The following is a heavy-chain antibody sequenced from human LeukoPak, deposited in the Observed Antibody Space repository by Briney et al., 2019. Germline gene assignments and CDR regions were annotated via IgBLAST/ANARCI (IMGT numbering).Heavy chain of an antibody. CDR2: ISHDETKK. CDR3: ARTATGSSYHSVFDY. D-gene: IGHD3-16*02. Sequence: PGRSLRLSCAASGFTFNDYGLHWVRQAPGKGLEWVALISHDETKKYYADSEKGRFTVSRDKSKNTLYLQMNSLGPDDTAPYYCARTATGSSYHSVFDYWGQGTLVTVSS. J-gene: IGHJ4*02. V-gene: IGHV3-30*03. CDR1: GFTFNDYG.